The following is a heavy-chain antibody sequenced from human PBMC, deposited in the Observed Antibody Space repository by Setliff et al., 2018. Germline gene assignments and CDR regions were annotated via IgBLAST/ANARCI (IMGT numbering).Heavy chain of an antibody. D-gene: IGHD2-21*02. CDR2: IYYSGST. CDR1: GGSISSHY. J-gene: IGHJ6*02. CDR3: ARNWVTAQHYYYGMDV. V-gene: IGHV4-59*11. Sequence: SETLSLTCTVSGGSISSHYWSWIRQPPGKGLEWIGYIYYSGSTNYNPSLKSRVTISVDTSKNQLSLKLSSVTAADTAVYYCARNWVTAQHYYYGMDVWGQGTTVTVSS.